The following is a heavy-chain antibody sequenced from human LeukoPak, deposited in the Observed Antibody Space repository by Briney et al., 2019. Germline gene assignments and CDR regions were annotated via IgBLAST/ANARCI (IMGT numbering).Heavy chain of an antibody. J-gene: IGHJ4*02. Sequence: PRGSLRLSCAASGFTFSSVGMHWVRQAPGKGLEWVAFIQFDGSNSYYADSVKGRFTLSRDNSKNTLYLQMDSLRAEDTAIYYCAKGQGYYCDHWGQGTLVTVSS. D-gene: IGHD3-22*01. CDR1: GFTFSSVG. CDR3: AKGQGYYCDH. V-gene: IGHV3-30*02. CDR2: IQFDGSNS.